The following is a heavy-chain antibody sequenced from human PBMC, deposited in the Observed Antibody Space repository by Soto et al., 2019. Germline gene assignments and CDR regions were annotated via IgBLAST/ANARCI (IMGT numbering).Heavy chain of an antibody. CDR3: ARDKNLLVVAATISITTWGYFDY. D-gene: IGHD2-15*01. V-gene: IGHV1-3*01. CDR1: GYIFTHYS. Sequence: ASVKVSCKASGYIFTHYSTHWVRQAPGQRLEWMGWINAGNGNTKYSQKFQGRVTITRGTSASTAYMELSSLRSEDTAVYYCARDKNLLVVAATISITTWGYFDYWGQGTLVTVSS. J-gene: IGHJ4*02. CDR2: INAGNGNT.